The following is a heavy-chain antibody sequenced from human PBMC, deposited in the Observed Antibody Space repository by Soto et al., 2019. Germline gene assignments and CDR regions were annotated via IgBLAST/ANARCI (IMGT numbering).Heavy chain of an antibody. CDR2: IYPGDSGT. V-gene: IGHV5-51*01. J-gene: IGHJ3*01. CDR3: TSRRGVGATDAFDV. Sequence: GESLNISCKGSGYTFTNYWIAWVRQMPGKGLEWMGVIYPGDSGTRYSPSFQGQVTISADKSITTAFLQWSSLKASDTAIYYCTSRRGVGATDAFDVWGQGSMVTVSS. CDR1: GYTFTNYW. D-gene: IGHD3-10*01.